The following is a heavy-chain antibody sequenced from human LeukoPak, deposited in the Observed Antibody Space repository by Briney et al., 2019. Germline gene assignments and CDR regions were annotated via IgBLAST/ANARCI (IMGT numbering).Heavy chain of an antibody. Sequence: GGSLRLSCAASGFTFSSYAMSWVRQAPGKGLEWVANIKQDGSEKNYVDSVKGRFTISRDNAKNSLYLQMNSLRAEDTAIYYCTRDYRGTFDYWGQGTLVTVSS. CDR1: GFTFSSYA. J-gene: IGHJ4*02. D-gene: IGHD1-26*01. V-gene: IGHV3-7*03. CDR3: TRDYRGTFDY. CDR2: IKQDGSEK.